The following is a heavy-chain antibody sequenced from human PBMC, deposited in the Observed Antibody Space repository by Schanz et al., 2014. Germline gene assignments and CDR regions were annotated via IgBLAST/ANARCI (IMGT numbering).Heavy chain of an antibody. CDR1: GFTFSSYG. J-gene: IGHJ3*02. Sequence: QVQLVESGGGVVQPGRPLRLSCAAPGFTFSSYGMHRVRQAPGKGLELVAVIWYDGKNKFYADSVNVRFIISRDNSKNTLDLQMNSLRDEDTALYYCAKDMHKDYGGKPQAFDIWGQGTMDTVSS. CDR3: AKDMHKDYGGKPQAFDI. CDR2: IWYDGKNK. D-gene: IGHD4-17*01. V-gene: IGHV3-33*06.